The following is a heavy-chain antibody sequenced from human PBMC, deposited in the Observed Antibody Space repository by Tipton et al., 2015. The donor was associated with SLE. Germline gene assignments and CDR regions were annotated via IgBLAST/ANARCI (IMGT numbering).Heavy chain of an antibody. CDR1: GFTFRTYT. J-gene: IGHJ4*02. D-gene: IGHD3-10*01. Sequence: SLRLSCAASGFTFRTYTMTWVRQAPGKGLEWVSFISGTNSHIYYADSLKGRFTISRDNAKNSLYLQMNSLRAEDTAVYYCARQMFVTSAGPFDYWGQGTLDSFS. CDR3: ARQMFVTSAGPFDY. CDR2: ISGTNSHI. V-gene: IGHV3-21*01.